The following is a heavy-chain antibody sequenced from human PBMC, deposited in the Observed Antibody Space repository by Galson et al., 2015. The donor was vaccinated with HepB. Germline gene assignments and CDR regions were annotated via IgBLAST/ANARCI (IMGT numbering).Heavy chain of an antibody. CDR2: INPNSGGT. Sequence: SVKVSCKASGFTFTGYYIHWVRQAPGQGLEWMGWINPNSGGTNYAQKFQGRVTMTRDPSITTAYMELRTTLNIELSSLRSDDTAVYYCARARDYGDPYYYYYGLDVWGQGTPVTVSS. CDR1: GFTFTGYY. D-gene: IGHD4-17*01. CDR3: ARARDYGDPYYYYYGLDV. V-gene: IGHV1-2*02. J-gene: IGHJ6*02.